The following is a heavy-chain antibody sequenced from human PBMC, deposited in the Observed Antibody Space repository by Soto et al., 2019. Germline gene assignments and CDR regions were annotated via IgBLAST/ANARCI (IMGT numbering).Heavy chain of an antibody. CDR2: IYPGDSDT. Sequence: PGESLKISCKGSGYSFTSYWIGWVRQMPGKGLEWMGIIYPGDSDTRYSPSFQGQVTISADKSISTAYLQWSSLKASDTAMYYCARRRELRGYYYYHGLDVWGQGTTVTVSS. CDR1: GYSFTSYW. J-gene: IGHJ6*02. V-gene: IGHV5-51*01. D-gene: IGHD1-7*01. CDR3: ARRRELRGYYYYHGLDV.